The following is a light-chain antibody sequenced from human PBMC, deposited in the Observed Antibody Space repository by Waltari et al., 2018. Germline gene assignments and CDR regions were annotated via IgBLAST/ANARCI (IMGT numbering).Light chain of an antibody. CDR1: QNIVRY. Sequence: DIQMTQSPSSLSASVGDRVTITCRTSQNIVRYLNWYQHKPGKAPKLLIFGASNLQSGVPSRFSGSGSGTDFTLTISTLQPDDFATYYCQQSFSPAGVFGGGTKVEI. CDR3: QQSFSPAGV. CDR2: GAS. J-gene: IGKJ4*01. V-gene: IGKV1-39*01.